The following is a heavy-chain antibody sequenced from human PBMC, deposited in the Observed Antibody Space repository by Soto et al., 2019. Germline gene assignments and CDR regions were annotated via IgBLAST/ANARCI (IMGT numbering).Heavy chain of an antibody. V-gene: IGHV4-34*01. J-gene: IGHJ5*02. CDR1: GGSFSGYY. CDR3: ASGHSSGYYDWFDP. D-gene: IGHD3-22*01. CDR2: INHSGST. Sequence: SETLSLTCAVYGGSFSGYYWSWIRQPPGRGLEWIGEINHSGSTNYNPSLKSRVTISVDTSKNQFSLKLSSVTAADTAVYYCASGHSSGYYDWFDPWGQGTLVTVSS.